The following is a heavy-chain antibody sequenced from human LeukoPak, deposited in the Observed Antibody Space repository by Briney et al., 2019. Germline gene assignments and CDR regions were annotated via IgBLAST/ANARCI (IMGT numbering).Heavy chain of an antibody. CDR3: ARNRRAAGYGDFFDY. Sequence: SETLSLTCAVYGGSFSGYYWSWIRQPPGKGLEWIGYIYYSESTNYNPSLKSRVTISVDTSKNQFSLKLSSVTAADTAVYYCARNRRAAGYGDFFDYWGQGTLVTVSS. V-gene: IGHV4-59*01. D-gene: IGHD4-17*01. CDR1: GGSFSGYY. CDR2: IYYSEST. J-gene: IGHJ4*02.